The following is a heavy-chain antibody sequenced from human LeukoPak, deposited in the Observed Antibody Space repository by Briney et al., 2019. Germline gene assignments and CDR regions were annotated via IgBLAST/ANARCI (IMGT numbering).Heavy chain of an antibody. D-gene: IGHD2-8*01. J-gene: IGHJ4*02. CDR3: AKYHSGSNGY. Sequence: ASVKVSCKASGYTFTVSYIHGVRHAPGQGLEWMGLLHPNTGDTFYAQKFRGRVTMTRDTSISTAYMELNRLASDDTAVYDCAKYHSGSNGYWAQGTLVTISS. CDR1: GYTFTVSY. V-gene: IGHV1-2*06. CDR2: LHPNTGDT.